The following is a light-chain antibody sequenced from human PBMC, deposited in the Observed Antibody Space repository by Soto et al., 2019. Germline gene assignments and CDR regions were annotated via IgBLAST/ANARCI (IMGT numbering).Light chain of an antibody. CDR3: AAWDDSPNAVV. J-gene: IGLJ2*01. CDR1: NSNIGRNT. V-gene: IGLV1-44*01. Sequence: QSVLTQPPSASGTPGQSVTISCSGSNSNIGRNTVHWYQHLPGTAPKLIIYSNGQRPSGVPDRFSGSTSGTSASLAISGLQSVDEADYYCAAWDDSPNAVVFGGGTKLTVL. CDR2: SNG.